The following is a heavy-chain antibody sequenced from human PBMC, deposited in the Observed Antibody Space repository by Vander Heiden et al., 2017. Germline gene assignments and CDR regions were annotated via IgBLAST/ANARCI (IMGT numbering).Heavy chain of an antibody. J-gene: IGHJ4*02. CDR2: ISSGATYK. D-gene: IGHD3-16*01. V-gene: IGHV3-21*01. Sequence: EVQLVESGGGLVKPGGSLRLSCAASGFTFSNYNMNWVRQAPGKGLEWVSSISSGATYKYYADSVKGRFTISRDNAKNSLDLQMSSLRVEDTAVYYCARDLSSTWGTFDFWGQGTLVSVSS. CDR1: GFTFSNYN. CDR3: ARDLSSTWGTFDF.